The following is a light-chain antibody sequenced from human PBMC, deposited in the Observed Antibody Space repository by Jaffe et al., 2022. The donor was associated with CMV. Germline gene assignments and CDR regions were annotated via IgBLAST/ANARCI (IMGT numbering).Light chain of an antibody. V-gene: IGLV10-54*01. Sequence: QAGLTQPPSVSKGLRQTATLTCTGNSNNVGNQGAAWLQQHQGHPPKLLSYRNNNRPSWISQRFYASRSGSTASLTITGLQPEDEADYYCSAWDSSLSAWVFGGGTKLTVL. CDR1: SNNVGNQG. J-gene: IGLJ3*02. CDR2: RNN. CDR3: SAWDSSLSAWV.